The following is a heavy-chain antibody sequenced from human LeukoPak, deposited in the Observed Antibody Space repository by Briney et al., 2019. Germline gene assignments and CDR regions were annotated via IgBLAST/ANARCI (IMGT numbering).Heavy chain of an antibody. D-gene: IGHD3-10*01. CDR2: MSPYNGKR. Sequence: ASVTVSCKAYGYTFTNYDIRWVGQAPGKGVEGMGWMSPYNGKRDSAQELQGRITLTIDTSTSTAYMELRSLTSDDSAVYYCATGGGDWYSDLWGRGTLVTVSS. J-gene: IGHJ2*01. V-gene: IGHV1-18*01. CDR1: GYTFTNYD. CDR3: ATGGGDWYSDL.